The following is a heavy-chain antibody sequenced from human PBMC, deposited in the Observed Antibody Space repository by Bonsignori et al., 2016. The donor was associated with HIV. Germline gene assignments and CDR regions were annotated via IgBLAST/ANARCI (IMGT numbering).Heavy chain of an antibody. D-gene: IGHD1-20*01. CDR2: INPKTGGT. J-gene: IGHJ4*02. CDR3: ARDQFNWNPDFDY. CDR1: GYTFTASY. Sequence: QVQLVQSGAEMKKPGASVKVSCKTSGYTFTASYIHWVRQAPGQGLEWMGRINPKTGGTNYAQKFQGRVTMTGDTSLNTAYMDLTSLRSDDTAVYYCARDQFNWNPDFDYWGQGTQV. V-gene: IGHV1-2*06.